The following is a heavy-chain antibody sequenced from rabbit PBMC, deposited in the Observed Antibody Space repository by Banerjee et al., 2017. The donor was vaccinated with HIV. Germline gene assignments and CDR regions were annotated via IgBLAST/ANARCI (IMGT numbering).Heavy chain of an antibody. V-gene: IGHV1S45*01. D-gene: IGHD4-1*01. Sequence: QEQLEESGGDLVKPEGSLTLTCTASGFSFSSNYWIYWVRQAPGKGLEWIACINTGSSGSTWYASWAKGRFTISKSSSTTVTLQMTSLTAADTATYFCARDLAGVIGWNFSLWGQGTLVTVS. CDR2: INTGSSGST. CDR1: GFSFSSNYW. CDR3: ARDLAGVIGWNFSL. J-gene: IGHJ4*01.